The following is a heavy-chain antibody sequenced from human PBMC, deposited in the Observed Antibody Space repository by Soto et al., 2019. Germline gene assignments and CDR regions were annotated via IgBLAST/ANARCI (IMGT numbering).Heavy chain of an antibody. J-gene: IGHJ6*02. CDR3: ASCYDSSGYFYYYYYGMHV. CDR2: IYYSGST. V-gene: IGHV4-39*01. D-gene: IGHD3-22*01. Sequence: SETPSIARTVSGGSISSSSYYWGWIRQPPGKGLEWIGSIYYSGSTYYNPSLKSRVTISVDTSKNQFSLKLSSVTAADTAVYYCASCYDSSGYFYYYYYGMHVWGQGSTVT. CDR1: GGSISSSSYY.